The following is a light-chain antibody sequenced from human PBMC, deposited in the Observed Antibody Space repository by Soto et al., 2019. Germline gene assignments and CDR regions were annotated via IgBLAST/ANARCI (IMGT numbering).Light chain of an antibody. CDR1: SSNIGAGFD. V-gene: IGLV1-40*01. CDR3: QSYDSRLSAVV. Sequence: QSVLTQPPSVSGAPGQRVTISFTGNSSNIGAGFDVHWYQPLPGTAPKLLIYDNSNRPSGVPDRFSGSKSGTSASLAITGLQAEDGTDYYCQSYDSRLSAVVFGGGTKVTVL. CDR2: DNS. J-gene: IGLJ2*01.